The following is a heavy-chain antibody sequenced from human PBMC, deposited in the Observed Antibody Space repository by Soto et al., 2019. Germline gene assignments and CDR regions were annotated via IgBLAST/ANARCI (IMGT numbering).Heavy chain of an antibody. CDR1: GLSITDSEMG. Sequence: QVTLKESGPVLVKPTETLTLRCTVSGLSITDSEMGVSWIRQPPGPPLEWLAHIDSSGEKSYRTFLKSRLAISKDTSKSQIVLTMTNLDPADTATYYCARRHLAVAVSPWFDPLGQGIPVTVAS. CDR3: ARRHLAVAVSPWFDP. V-gene: IGHV2-26*01. CDR2: IDSSGEK. D-gene: IGHD6-19*01. J-gene: IGHJ5*02.